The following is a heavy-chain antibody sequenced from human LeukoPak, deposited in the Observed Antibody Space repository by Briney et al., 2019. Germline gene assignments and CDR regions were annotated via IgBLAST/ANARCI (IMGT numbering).Heavy chain of an antibody. CDR1: GFTFSSYG. CDR2: IWYDGSNK. Sequence: PGRSLRLSCAASGFTFSSYGMHGVRQAPGKGLEGVAVIWYDGSNKYYADSVKGRFTISRDNSKNTLYLQMNSLRAEDTAVYYCARESDTMIADPWGQGTLVTVSS. J-gene: IGHJ5*02. D-gene: IGHD3-22*01. V-gene: IGHV3-33*01. CDR3: ARESDTMIADP.